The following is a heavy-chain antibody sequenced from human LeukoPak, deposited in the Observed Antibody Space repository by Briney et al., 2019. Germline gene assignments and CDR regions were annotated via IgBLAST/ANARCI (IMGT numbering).Heavy chain of an antibody. Sequence: GGSLRLSCAASGLTFSSHEMNWVRQAPGKGLEWVSYIGGSGRTIYYADSVKGRFTISRDNAKNSLFLQMNTLRAEDTAVYYCAGSVPHGYFDSWGQGTLVTVSS. J-gene: IGHJ4*02. V-gene: IGHV3-48*03. CDR3: AGSVPHGYFDS. CDR2: IGGSGRTI. CDR1: GLTFSSHE.